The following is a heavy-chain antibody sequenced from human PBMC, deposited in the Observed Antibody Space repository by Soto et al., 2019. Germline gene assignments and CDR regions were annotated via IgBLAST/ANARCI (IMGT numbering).Heavy chain of an antibody. Sequence: PGGSLRLSCGVSGFTFSSSDMSWVRQAPGKGLEWVSGISDNGYGVYTYYADSVKGRFTISRDTSKNTLYLQMSSLRVEDTAVYYCAKDRFSSGYDAFDVWGQGTMVTVSS. CDR2: ISDNGYGVYT. J-gene: IGHJ3*01. D-gene: IGHD6-19*01. CDR1: GFTFSSSD. CDR3: AKDRFSSGYDAFDV. V-gene: IGHV3-23*01.